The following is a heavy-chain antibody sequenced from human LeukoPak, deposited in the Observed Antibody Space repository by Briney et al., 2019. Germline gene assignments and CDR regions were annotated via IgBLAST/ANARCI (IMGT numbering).Heavy chain of an antibody. Sequence: ASVTVSCKASGYTFTSYDTNWVRQATGQGLEWMGWMNPNSGNTGYAQKFQGRVTITRNTSISTAYMELSSLRSEDTAVYYCAIRMGYYYYYMDVWGKGTTVTVSS. V-gene: IGHV1-8*03. CDR3: AIRMGYYYYYMDV. J-gene: IGHJ6*03. D-gene: IGHD2-15*01. CDR2: MNPNSGNT. CDR1: GYTFTSYD.